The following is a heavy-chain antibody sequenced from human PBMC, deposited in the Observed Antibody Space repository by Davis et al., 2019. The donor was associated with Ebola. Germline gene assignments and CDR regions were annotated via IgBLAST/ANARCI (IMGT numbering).Heavy chain of an antibody. CDR2: IKQDGSEK. V-gene: IGHV3-7*01. Sequence: PGGSLRLSCAASGFTFSSYCMSWVRQAPGKGLEWVANIKQDGSEKCYVDSVKGRFTISRDNAKNSLYLQMNSLRAEDTAVYYCASLEWSSPLDYWGQGTLVTVSS. D-gene: IGHD3-3*01. J-gene: IGHJ4*02. CDR1: GFTFSSYC. CDR3: ASLEWSSPLDY.